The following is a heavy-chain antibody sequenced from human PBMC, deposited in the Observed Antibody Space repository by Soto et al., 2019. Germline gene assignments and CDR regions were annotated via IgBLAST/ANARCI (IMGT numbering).Heavy chain of an antibody. V-gene: IGHV3-30*18. Sequence: GGSLRRSCAASGFTFSSYGMHWVRQAPGKGLEWVAVISYDGSNKYYADSVKGRFTISRDNSKNTLYLQMNSLRAEDTAVYYCAKDGYYGSGSYWYYYYGMDVWGQGTTVTVSS. CDR2: ISYDGSNK. CDR3: AKDGYYGSGSYWYYYYGMDV. CDR1: GFTFSSYG. J-gene: IGHJ6*02. D-gene: IGHD3-10*01.